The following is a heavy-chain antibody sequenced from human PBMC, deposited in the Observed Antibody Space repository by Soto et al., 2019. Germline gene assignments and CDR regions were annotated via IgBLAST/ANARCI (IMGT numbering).Heavy chain of an antibody. Sequence: SETLSLTCTVSGGSISSYYWSWIRQPPGKGLEWIGYIYYSGSTNYNPSLKSRVTISVDTSKNQFSLKLSSVTAADTAVYYCARAPRSRSITMVRGVPYYFDYWGQGTLVTVSS. D-gene: IGHD3-10*01. CDR2: IYYSGST. J-gene: IGHJ4*02. CDR3: ARAPRSRSITMVRGVPYYFDY. CDR1: GGSISSYY. V-gene: IGHV4-59*01.